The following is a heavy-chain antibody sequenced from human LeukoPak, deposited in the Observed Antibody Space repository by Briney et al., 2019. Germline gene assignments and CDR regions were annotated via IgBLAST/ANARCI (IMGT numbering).Heavy chain of an antibody. Sequence: GGSLRLSCAASGFTFSSYGMSWVRQAPGKGLQWVSVIIGSGSNTYYADSVKGRFAISRDNARNTLYLQMNSMRAEDTAVYYCARWYYYETSGLYYGSFDNWGQGTLVTVSS. CDR3: ARWYYYETSGLYYGSFDN. CDR2: IIGSGSNT. D-gene: IGHD3-22*01. CDR1: GFTFSSYG. V-gene: IGHV3-23*01. J-gene: IGHJ5*02.